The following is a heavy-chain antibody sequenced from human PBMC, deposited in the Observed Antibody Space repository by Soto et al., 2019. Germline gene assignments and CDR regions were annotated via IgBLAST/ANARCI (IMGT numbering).Heavy chain of an antibody. CDR2: FRSGGGT. D-gene: IGHD3-10*01. J-gene: IGHJ6*02. CDR3: VRQGIGVLHGLVDV. V-gene: IGHV4-59*08. CDR1: GDSISSYN. Sequence: QVQLQESGPGLVKPSETLSLTCTVSGDSISSYNLAWIRQPPGKGLEWIGYFRSGGGTSYNPSLMSRAAISADTSMKQFSLRLSSVPAADTAVYYCVRQGIGVLHGLVDVWGQGTTVTVSS.